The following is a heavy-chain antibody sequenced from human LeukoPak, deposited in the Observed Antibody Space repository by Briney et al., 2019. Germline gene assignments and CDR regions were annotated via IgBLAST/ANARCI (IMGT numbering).Heavy chain of an antibody. Sequence: PGGSLRLSCAASGFSFSKSSMLWFRQAPGKGLEWASSISIGSSPYTYYADSLKGRFTISRDNAKNSVCLQMNSLRPEDTAVYYCASYTLWYGDSWGQGTLVTVSS. V-gene: IGHV3-21*06. CDR3: ASYTLWYGDS. CDR2: ISIGSSPYT. CDR1: GFSFSKSS. J-gene: IGHJ4*02. D-gene: IGHD3-10*01.